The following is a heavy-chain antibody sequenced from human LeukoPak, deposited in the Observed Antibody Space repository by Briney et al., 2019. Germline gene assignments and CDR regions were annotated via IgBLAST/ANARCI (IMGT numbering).Heavy chain of an antibody. CDR2: ISRSGSTI. CDR1: GFSFSTYE. D-gene: IGHD1-26*01. CDR3: ARKISGSYYEYLYY. J-gene: IGHJ4*02. V-gene: IGHV3-48*03. Sequence: GGSLRLSCAASGFSFSTYELNWVRQAPGKGLEWVSYISRSGSTIYYADSVKGRFTVSRDNAKSSLYLQMNSLRAEDTAVYYCARKISGSYYEYLYYWGQGTLVTVSS.